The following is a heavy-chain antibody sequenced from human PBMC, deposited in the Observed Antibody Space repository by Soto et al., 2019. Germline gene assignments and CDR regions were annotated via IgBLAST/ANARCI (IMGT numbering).Heavy chain of an antibody. CDR2: IIPVFGTP. V-gene: IGHV1-69*12. Sequence: QVQLVQSGAEVKKPGSSVKVSCKASGGSLSNYGISWVRQAPGQGLEWMGAIIPVFGTPNYAQKFQDRVTVTEDETTTTVYMEVRSLTSEDTAVYYCARGDTTKIVVTTYYAMDVWGQWTTVTVSS. CDR3: ARGDTTKIVVTTYYAMDV. D-gene: IGHD3-22*01. J-gene: IGHJ6*02. CDR1: GGSLSNYG.